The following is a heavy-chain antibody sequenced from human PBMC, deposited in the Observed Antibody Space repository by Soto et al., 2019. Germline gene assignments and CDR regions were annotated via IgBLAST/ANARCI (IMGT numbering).Heavy chain of an antibody. V-gene: IGHV2-5*02. D-gene: IGHD2-2*01. CDR1: GFSLSTSGVG. CDR3: AHRGFRGDCRSTSCQGAFNGFDP. CDR2: IYWDDDK. J-gene: IGHJ5*02. Sequence: PTLVPPTQTLTLTCTFSGFSLSTSGVGVGWIRQPPGKALEWLALIYWDDDKRYSPSLKSRLTITKDTSKNQVVLTMTNMDPVDTATYYCAHRGFRGDCRSTSCQGAFNGFDPWGQGTLVT.